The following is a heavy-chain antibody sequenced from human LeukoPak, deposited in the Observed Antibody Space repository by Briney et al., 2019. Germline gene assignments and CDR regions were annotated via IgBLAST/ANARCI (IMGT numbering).Heavy chain of an antibody. CDR3: ARDGASAAGTTNWFDP. Sequence: GGSLRLSCAASGYTFTSYYMHWVRQAPGQGLEWMGIINPSGGSTSYAQKFQGRVTMTRDTSTSTVYMGLSSLRSEDTAVYYCARDGASAAGTTNWFDPWGQGTLVTVSS. J-gene: IGHJ5*02. CDR2: INPSGGST. D-gene: IGHD4/OR15-4a*01. V-gene: IGHV1-46*01. CDR1: GYTFTSYY.